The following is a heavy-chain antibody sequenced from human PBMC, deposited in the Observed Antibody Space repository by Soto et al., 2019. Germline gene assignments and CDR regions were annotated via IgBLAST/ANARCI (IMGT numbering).Heavy chain of an antibody. V-gene: IGHV3-15*01. CDR3: TTVVGYDFWSGYPYYYYYGMDV. CDR2: IKSKTDGGTT. Sequence: PGGSLRLSCAASGFTFSNAWMSWVRQAPGKGLEWVGRIKSKTDGGTTDYAAPVKGRFTISRDDSKNTLYLQMNSLKTEDTAVYYCTTVVGYDFWSGYPYYYYYGMDVWGQGTTVTVSS. J-gene: IGHJ6*02. D-gene: IGHD3-3*01. CDR1: GFTFSNAW.